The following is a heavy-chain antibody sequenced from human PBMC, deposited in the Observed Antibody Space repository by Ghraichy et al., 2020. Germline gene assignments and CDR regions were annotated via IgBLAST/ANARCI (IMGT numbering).Heavy chain of an antibody. CDR1: GGPLTRGSYC. CDR2: VCASGTT. Sequence: TLSLTCTVSGGPLTRGSYCWTWIRQPAGRGLEWIGRVCASGTTIYSPSLKSRVTISADMSSQFSLKLTSVTASDAAVYYCARGRWDAFDIWGQGTTVIVSS. CDR3: ARGRWDAFDI. V-gene: IGHV4-61*02. J-gene: IGHJ3*02. D-gene: IGHD4-23*01.